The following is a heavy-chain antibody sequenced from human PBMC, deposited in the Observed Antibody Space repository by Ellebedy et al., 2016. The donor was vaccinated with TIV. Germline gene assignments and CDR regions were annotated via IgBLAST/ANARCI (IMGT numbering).Heavy chain of an antibody. V-gene: IGHV5-51*01. CDR1: GYSFTSYW. Sequence: GESLKISCKGSGYSFTSYWIGWVRQVPGKGLEWMGIIYPGDSDTRYSPSFQGQVTISPDKSISTAYLQWSSLKASDTAMYYCARRTGVAVGATPFDYWGQGTLVIVSS. CDR2: IYPGDSDT. D-gene: IGHD1-26*01. CDR3: ARRTGVAVGATPFDY. J-gene: IGHJ4*02.